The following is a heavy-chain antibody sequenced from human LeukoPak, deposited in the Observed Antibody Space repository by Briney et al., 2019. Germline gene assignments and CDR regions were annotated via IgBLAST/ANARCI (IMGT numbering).Heavy chain of an antibody. CDR2: IYYSGST. J-gene: IGHJ4*02. D-gene: IGHD3-3*01. CDR1: GGSISSYY. CDR3: ASVGDFWSGYYN. Sequence: SETLSLTCTVSGGSISSYYWSWIRQPPGKGLEWIGYIYYSGSTNYNPSLKSRVTISVDTSKNQFSLKLSSVTAADTAVYYCASVGDFWSGYYNWGQGTLVTVSS. V-gene: IGHV4-59*12.